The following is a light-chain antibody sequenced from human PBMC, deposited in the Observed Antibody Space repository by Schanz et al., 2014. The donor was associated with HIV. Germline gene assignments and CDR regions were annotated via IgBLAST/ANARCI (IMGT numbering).Light chain of an antibody. V-gene: IGLV2-23*02. J-gene: IGLJ2*01. CDR3: CSYAGSSDVV. CDR1: SSDVGSYNL. CDR2: DVS. Sequence: QSVLTQPASVSGSPGQSITISCTGTSSDVGSYNLVSWYQQHPGKAPKLMIYDVSKRPSGVPDRFSGSKSGNTASLTISGLQAEDEADYYCCSYAGSSDVVFGGGTKLTVL.